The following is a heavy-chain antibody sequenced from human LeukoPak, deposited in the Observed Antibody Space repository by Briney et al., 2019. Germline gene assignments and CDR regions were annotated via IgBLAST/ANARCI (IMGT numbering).Heavy chain of an antibody. V-gene: IGHV1-2*02. Sequence: ASVKVSCKASGYTFTGHYMHWVRQAPGQGLEWMGWINPNSGATNYAQKFQGRVTMTRDTSISTAYMDLSSLRSDDTAVYYCARAPRAYGSGSAPQFDYWGQGTLVTVSS. CDR2: INPNSGAT. CDR3: ARAPRAYGSGSAPQFDY. D-gene: IGHD3-10*01. J-gene: IGHJ4*02. CDR1: GYTFTGHY.